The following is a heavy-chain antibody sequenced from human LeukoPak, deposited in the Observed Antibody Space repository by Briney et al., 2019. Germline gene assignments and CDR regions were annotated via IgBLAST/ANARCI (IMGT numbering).Heavy chain of an antibody. Sequence: SETLSLTCTVSGGSIISYYWSWIRQPAGKGLEWIGRIYTSGSANYSPSLKGRVTMSVDAPKNQFSLNLSSVTAADTAVYYCAREIGRDGYNRSFDYWGQGTLVTVSS. D-gene: IGHD5-24*01. CDR2: IYTSGSA. CDR3: AREIGRDGYNRSFDY. V-gene: IGHV4-4*07. J-gene: IGHJ4*02. CDR1: GGSIISYY.